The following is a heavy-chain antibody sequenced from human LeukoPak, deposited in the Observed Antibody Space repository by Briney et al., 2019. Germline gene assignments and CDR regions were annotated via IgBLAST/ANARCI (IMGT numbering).Heavy chain of an antibody. CDR2: ISSSGSTI. J-gene: IGHJ5*02. CDR1: GFTFSDYY. CDR3: ARDPNYYGSGSGWFDP. Sequence: GGSLRLSCAASGFTFSDYYMSWIRRAPGKGREGVSYISSSGSTIYYADSVKGRFTISRDNAKNSLYLQMNSLRAEDTAVYYCARDPNYYGSGSGWFDPWGQGTLVTVSS. D-gene: IGHD3-10*01. V-gene: IGHV3-11*01.